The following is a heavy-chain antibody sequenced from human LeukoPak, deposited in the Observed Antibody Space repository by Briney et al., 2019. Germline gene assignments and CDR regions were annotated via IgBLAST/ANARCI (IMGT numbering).Heavy chain of an antibody. J-gene: IGHJ4*02. CDR2: IYYSGNT. Sequence: SETLSLTCTVSGGSISLYYWSWIRQPPGKGLEWIGYIYYSGNTNYNPSLKSRVTISVDTSKNEFPLKLSSVTAADTAVYYCARRLLPSSGNSYFDYWGQGTLVTVSS. D-gene: IGHD3-10*01. CDR1: GGSISLYY. CDR3: ARRLLPSSGNSYFDY. V-gene: IGHV4-59*08.